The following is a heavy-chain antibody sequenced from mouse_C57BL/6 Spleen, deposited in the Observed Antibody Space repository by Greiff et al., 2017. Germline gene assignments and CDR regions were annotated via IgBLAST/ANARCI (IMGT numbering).Heavy chain of an antibody. V-gene: IGHV5-12*01. CDR2: ISNGGGST. Sequence: DVKLVESGGGLVQPGGSLKLSCAASGFTFSDYYMYWVRQTPEKRLEWVAYISNGGGSTYYPDTVKGRFTISRDNAKNTLYLQMSRLKSEDTAMYYCASPYYYGSTLDVWGTGTTVTVSS. CDR1: GFTFSDYY. J-gene: IGHJ1*03. CDR3: ASPYYYGSTLDV. D-gene: IGHD1-1*01.